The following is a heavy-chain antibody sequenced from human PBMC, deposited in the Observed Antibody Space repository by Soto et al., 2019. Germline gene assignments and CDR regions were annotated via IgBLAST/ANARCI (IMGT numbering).Heavy chain of an antibody. J-gene: IGHJ4*02. CDR3: AKDNYYDSSGYYGPSDY. D-gene: IGHD3-22*01. CDR1: GFTFSSYG. V-gene: IGHV3-30*18. CDR2: ISYDGSNK. Sequence: LRLSCAASGFTFSSYGMHWVRQAPGKGLEWVAVISYDGSNKYYADSVKGRFTISRDNSKNTLYLQMNSLRAEDTAVYYCAKDNYYDSSGYYGPSDYWGQGTLVTVSS.